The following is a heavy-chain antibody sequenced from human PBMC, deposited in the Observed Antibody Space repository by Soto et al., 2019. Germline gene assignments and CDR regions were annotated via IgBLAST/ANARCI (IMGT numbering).Heavy chain of an antibody. CDR2: IDYSGST. CDR1: GGSISSGGNY. CDR3: ARDPTIAAFYGMDV. V-gene: IGHV4-31*03. D-gene: IGHD6-13*01. Sequence: QVQLQESGPGLVKPSQTLSLTCSVSGGSISSGGNYWNWIRQHPGKGLEWIGYIDYSGSTYYNPSLKSRVTRSVDTSKNQFSLKLSSVPAADTAVYYCARDPTIAAFYGMDVWGQGTTVTVSS. J-gene: IGHJ6*02.